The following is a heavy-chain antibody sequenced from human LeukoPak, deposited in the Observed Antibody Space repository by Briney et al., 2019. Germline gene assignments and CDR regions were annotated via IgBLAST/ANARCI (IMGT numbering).Heavy chain of an antibody. CDR3: AKGHHTLVYDYVWESYRSSDAFDI. V-gene: IGHV3-9*03. J-gene: IGHJ3*02. Sequence: PGGSLRLSCAASGFTFDDYAMHWVRQAPGKGLEWVSGISWNSGSIGYADSVKGRFTISRDNAKNSLYLQMNSLRAEDMALYYCAKGHHTLVYDYVWESYRSSDAFDIWGQGTMVTVSS. CDR1: GFTFDDYA. CDR2: ISWNSGSI. D-gene: IGHD3-16*02.